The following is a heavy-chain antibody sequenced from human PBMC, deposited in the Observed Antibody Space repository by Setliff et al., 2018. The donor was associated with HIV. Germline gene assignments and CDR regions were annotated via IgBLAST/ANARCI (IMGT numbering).Heavy chain of an antibody. V-gene: IGHV4-31*03. Sequence: SETLSLTCTVSGGSINSGNNYWSGIRQHPGKGLEWIGFIYYSGTTYYNPSLKSRVTISLDTSKHQFSLKLSSMTAADTAMYYCARGTRSSFNWFDPWGQGTLVTVSS. CDR2: IYYSGTT. CDR3: ARGTRSSFNWFDP. D-gene: IGHD6-6*01. J-gene: IGHJ5*02. CDR1: GGSINSGNNY.